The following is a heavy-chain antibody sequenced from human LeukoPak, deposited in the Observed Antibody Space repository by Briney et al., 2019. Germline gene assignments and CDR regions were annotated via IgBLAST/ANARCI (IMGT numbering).Heavy chain of an antibody. V-gene: IGHV1-69*06. J-gene: IGHJ4*02. CDR1: GGTFSSYA. CDR3: ATLTKVRGVIIGIDY. Sequence: ASVRVSCKASGGTFSSYATSGGPQAPGQGRGWMGGLIAVFGTANYAQKFQGRATITADKSTSTAYMEQSNLRSEDTAVYYCATLTKVRGVIIGIDYWGQGTLVTVSS. CDR2: LIAVFGTA. D-gene: IGHD3-10*01.